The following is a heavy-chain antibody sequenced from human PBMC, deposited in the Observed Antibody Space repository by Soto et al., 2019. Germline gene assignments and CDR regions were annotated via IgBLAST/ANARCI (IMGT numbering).Heavy chain of an antibody. CDR3: ARGGLRLGVITTYYYYGMDV. CDR2: VNPNSGNT. Sequence: GASVKVSCKASGYTFTSYDINWVRQATGQGLEWMGWVNPNSGNTGYAQKFQGRVTMTRNTSISTAYMELSSLRSEDTAVYYCARGGLRLGVITTYYYYGMDVWGQGTTVTVSS. V-gene: IGHV1-8*01. D-gene: IGHD3-22*01. J-gene: IGHJ6*02. CDR1: GYTFTSYD.